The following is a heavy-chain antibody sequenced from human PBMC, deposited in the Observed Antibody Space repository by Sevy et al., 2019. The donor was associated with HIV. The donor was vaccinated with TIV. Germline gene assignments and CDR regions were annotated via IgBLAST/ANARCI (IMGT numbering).Heavy chain of an antibody. Sequence: SETLSLTCTVSGGSISSGSYYWSWIRQPAGKGLEWIGRIYTSGSTNYNPSLKSRVTISVDTSKNQFSLKLSSVTAADTAVYYCARTYYYGSGSYLLDYWGQGTLATVSS. CDR1: GGSISSGSYY. V-gene: IGHV4-61*02. D-gene: IGHD3-10*01. J-gene: IGHJ4*02. CDR2: IYTSGST. CDR3: ARTYYYGSGSYLLDY.